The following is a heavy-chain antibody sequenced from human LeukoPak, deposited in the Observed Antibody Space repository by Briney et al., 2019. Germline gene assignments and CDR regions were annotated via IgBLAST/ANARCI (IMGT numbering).Heavy chain of an antibody. J-gene: IGHJ4*02. D-gene: IGHD3-16*01. CDR2: IWSNGRNK. CDR1: GFSFSSYW. Sequence: PGGSLRLSCAASGFSFSSYWMSWVRQAPGKGLEWVAVIWSNGRNKYYADSVKGRFTISRDNSKNTLDLQMISLRADDTAVYYCVRELGPFTGFDNWGQGTLVTVSS. CDR3: VRELGPFTGFDN. V-gene: IGHV3-33*08.